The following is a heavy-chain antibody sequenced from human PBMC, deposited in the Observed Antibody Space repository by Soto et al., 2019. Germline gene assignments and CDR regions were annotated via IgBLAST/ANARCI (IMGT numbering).Heavy chain of an antibody. CDR1: GFTVSSNY. V-gene: IGHV3-53*01. D-gene: IGHD3-22*01. CDR3: ARDRLGYYDSSGYYLYYYYYGMDV. Sequence: PGGSLRLSCAASGFTVSSNYMGWVRQAPGKGLGWVSVIYSGGSTYYADSVKGRFTISRDNSKNTLYLQMNSLRAEDTAVYYCARDRLGYYDSSGYYLYYYYYGMDVWGQGTTVTVS. J-gene: IGHJ6*02. CDR2: IYSGGST.